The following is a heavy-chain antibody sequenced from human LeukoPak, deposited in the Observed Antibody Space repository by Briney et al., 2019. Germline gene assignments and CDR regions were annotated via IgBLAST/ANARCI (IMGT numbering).Heavy chain of an antibody. J-gene: IGHJ4*03. CDR1: GGSFTGYY. D-gene: IGHD1-1*01. CDR3: ARGPTISETGYFDY. Sequence: SETLSLTCAVYGGSFTGYYWSWIRQSPGKGLQWVAEVNHRGDTNYNPSVKGRVTISVDTSKNQFSLKVTSLTAADTAVYYCARGPTISETGYFDYWGQGTLVTVSS. CDR2: VNHRGDT. V-gene: IGHV4-34*01.